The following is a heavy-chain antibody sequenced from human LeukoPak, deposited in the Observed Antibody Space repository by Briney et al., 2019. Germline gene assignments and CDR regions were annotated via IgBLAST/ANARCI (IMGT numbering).Heavy chain of an antibody. D-gene: IGHD1-26*01. CDR1: GFTFSTYS. V-gene: IGHV3-30*18. J-gene: IGHJ5*02. CDR3: AKDLGVGATWFDP. Sequence: GGSLRLSCAASGFTFSTYSMNWVRQAPGKGLEWVAVISYDGSNKYYADSVKGRFTISRDNSKNTLYLQMNSLRAEDTAVYYCAKDLGVGATWFDPWGQGTLVTVSS. CDR2: ISYDGSNK.